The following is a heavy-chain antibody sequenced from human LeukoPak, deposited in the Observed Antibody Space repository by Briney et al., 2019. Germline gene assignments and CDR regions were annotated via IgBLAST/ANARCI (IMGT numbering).Heavy chain of an antibody. CDR2: MNPNSGNT. CDR3: ARGSGASGIYGMDV. J-gene: IGHJ6*02. D-gene: IGHD3-10*01. CDR1: GYTFTSYD. V-gene: IGHV1-8*03. Sequence: GASVKVSCKASGYTFTSYDINWVRQATGQGLEWMGWMNPNSGNTGYAQKFQGRVTITRNTSISTAYMELSSLRSEDTAVYYCARGSGASGIYGMDVWGQGTTVTVSS.